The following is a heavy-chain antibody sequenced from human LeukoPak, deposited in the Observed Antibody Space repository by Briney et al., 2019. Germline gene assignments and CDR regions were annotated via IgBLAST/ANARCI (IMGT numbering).Heavy chain of an antibody. CDR1: GFTFSSYA. CDR3: AKEGYGDYGYFDY. D-gene: IGHD4-17*01. J-gene: IGHJ4*02. CDR2: ISGSGGST. V-gene: IGHV3-23*01. Sequence: GGSLRLSCAASGFTFSSYAMSWVRQAPGKGLEWVSAISGSGGSTYYADSVKGRFTISRDNAKNSLYLQMNSLRAEDTALYYCAKEGYGDYGYFDYWGQGTLVTVSS.